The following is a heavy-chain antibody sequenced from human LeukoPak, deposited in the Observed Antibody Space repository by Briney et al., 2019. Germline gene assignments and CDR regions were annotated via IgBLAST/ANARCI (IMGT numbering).Heavy chain of an antibody. V-gene: IGHV3-21*01. CDR3: ARDMQQLPGDYYYGMDV. D-gene: IGHD6-13*01. Sequence: GGSLRLSCAASGFTFSSYSMNWVRQAPGKGLEWVSSISSSSSHIYYADSVKGRFTISRDNAKNSLYLQMNSLRAEDTAVYYCARDMQQLPGDYYYGMDVWGQGTTVTVSS. J-gene: IGHJ6*02. CDR1: GFTFSSYS. CDR2: ISSSSSHI.